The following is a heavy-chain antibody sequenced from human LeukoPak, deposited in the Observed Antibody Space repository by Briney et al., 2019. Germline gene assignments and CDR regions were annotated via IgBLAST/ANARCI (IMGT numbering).Heavy chain of an antibody. CDR3: ARDWVHCSGGTCSTDY. D-gene: IGHD2-15*01. V-gene: IGHV3-21*01. CDR1: GFTFSSDS. J-gene: IGHJ4*02. Sequence: PGGSLRLSCAASGFTFSSDSMNWVRQAPGKGLEWVSSIGSTSSYIYYADSVKGRFTISRDNAKNSLSLQMNSLRAEDTAMYYCARDWVHCSGGTCSTDYWGQGTLVTVSS. CDR2: IGSTSSYI.